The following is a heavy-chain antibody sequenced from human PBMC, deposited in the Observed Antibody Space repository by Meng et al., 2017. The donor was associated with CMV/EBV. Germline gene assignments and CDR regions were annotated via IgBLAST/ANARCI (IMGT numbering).Heavy chain of an antibody. J-gene: IGHJ6*02. CDR1: GFTFSSYS. D-gene: IGHD2-15*01. CDR2: IWYDGSNK. Sequence: GESLKISCAASGFTFSSYSMHWVRQAPGKGLEWVAVIWYDGSNKYYADSVKGRFTISRDNSKNTLYLQMNSLRAEDTAVYYCAKGTHCSGGSCYRENYYYYGMDVWGQGTTVTVSS. CDR3: AKGTHCSGGSCYRENYYYYGMDV. V-gene: IGHV3-33*06.